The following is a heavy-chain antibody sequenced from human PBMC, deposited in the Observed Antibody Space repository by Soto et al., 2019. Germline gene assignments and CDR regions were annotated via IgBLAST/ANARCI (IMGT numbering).Heavy chain of an antibody. CDR1: GGTFSSYA. Sequence: GASVKVSCKASGGTFSSYAISWVRQAPGQGLEWMGRIIPLLETTDYAQKLQGRVTITADKSTGTAYMEVSSLRSEDTAIYYCVRNSPIGSTFSGYDGIDYWGQGTLVTVSS. D-gene: IGHD5-12*01. V-gene: IGHV1-69*04. CDR2: IIPLLETT. J-gene: IGHJ4*02. CDR3: VRNSPIGSTFSGYDGIDY.